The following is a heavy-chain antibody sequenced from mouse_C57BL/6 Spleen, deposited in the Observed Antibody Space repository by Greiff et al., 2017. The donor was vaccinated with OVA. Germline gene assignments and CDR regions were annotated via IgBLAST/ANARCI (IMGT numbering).Heavy chain of an antibody. D-gene: IGHD2-4*01. CDR1: GYAFSSYW. CDR3: ARSKGDYDKDYYAMDY. Sequence: QVQLQQSGAELVKPGASVKISCKASGYAFSSYWMNWVKQRPGKGLEWIGQIYPGDGDTNYNGKFKGKATLTADKSSSTAYMQLSSLTSEDSAVYFCARSKGDYDKDYYAMDYWGQGTSVTVSS. V-gene: IGHV1-80*01. J-gene: IGHJ4*01. CDR2: IYPGDGDT.